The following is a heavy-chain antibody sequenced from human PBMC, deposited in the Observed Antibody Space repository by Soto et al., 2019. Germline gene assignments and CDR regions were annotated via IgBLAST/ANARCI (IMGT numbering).Heavy chain of an antibody. CDR1: GFTFGNYW. Sequence: GGSLRLSCVASGFTFGNYWMTWVRQAPGKGLEWVARVNQGGSEKHYVDSVKGRFTISRDNTKNSLYLQMNSLRAEDTAIFYCATGSYQHNYWGQGTLVTVSS. V-gene: IGHV3-7*01. D-gene: IGHD2-2*01. CDR3: ATGSYQHNY. J-gene: IGHJ4*02. CDR2: VNQGGSEK.